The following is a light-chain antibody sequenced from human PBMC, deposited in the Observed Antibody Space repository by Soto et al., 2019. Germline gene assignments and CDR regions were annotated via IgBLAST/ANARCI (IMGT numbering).Light chain of an antibody. V-gene: IGKV1-5*03. CDR3: QQYNDFQYT. Sequence: DIQMTQSPSTLSASVGDGVTITCRASQSIGSWLAWYQQKPGKAPKLLIYKATNLQSGVPSRFSGSGSGTDFSLTISSLQPVDSATYFCQQYNDFQYTFGPGTRLEIK. J-gene: IGKJ5*01. CDR2: KAT. CDR1: QSIGSW.